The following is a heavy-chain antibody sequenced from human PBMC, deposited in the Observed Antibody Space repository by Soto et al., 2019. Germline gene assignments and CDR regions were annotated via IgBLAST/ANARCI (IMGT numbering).Heavy chain of an antibody. CDR1: GFTFEDYA. CDR2: ISWNTSIT. D-gene: IGHD6-13*01. Sequence: PGGSLRLSCTASGFTFEDYAMHWVRQAPGKGLEWVSGISWNTSITGYADHVKGRFTISRDNAKNSLYLEMNSLRVEDPAFYYSAKGFSRYFDGWGPETLVTVSS. V-gene: IGHV3-9*01. CDR3: AKGFSRYFDG. J-gene: IGHJ4*02.